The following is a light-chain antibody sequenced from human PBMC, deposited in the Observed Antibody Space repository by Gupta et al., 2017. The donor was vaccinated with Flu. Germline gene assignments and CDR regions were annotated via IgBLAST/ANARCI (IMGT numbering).Light chain of an antibody. CDR3: CSYAGSSTYVV. J-gene: IGLJ2*01. CDR1: SSDVGNYHL. V-gene: IGLV2-23*01. Sequence: QSALTQPASVSGSPGQSITISCTGTSSDVGNYHLVSWYQHHPGQAPKLMIYDDDKRPSGVSYLFSGSKSCNTASLRISGLLSEDEAHYYCCSYAGSSTYVVFGGGTKLTVL. CDR2: DDD.